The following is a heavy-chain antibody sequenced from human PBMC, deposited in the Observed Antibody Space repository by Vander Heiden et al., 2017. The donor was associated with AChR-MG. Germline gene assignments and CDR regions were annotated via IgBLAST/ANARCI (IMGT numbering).Heavy chain of an antibody. CDR1: GGSISSGGYY. V-gene: IGHV4-31*03. CDR3: ARGRGQYGDYLADAFDI. Sequence: QVQLQESGPGLVKPSQTLSLTCTVSGGSISSGGYYWSWIRQHPGKGLEWIGYIYYSGSTYYNPSLKSRVTISVDTSKNQFSLKLSSVTAADTAVYYCARGRGQYGDYLADAFDIWGQGTMVTVSS. CDR2: IYYSGST. J-gene: IGHJ3*02. D-gene: IGHD4-17*01.